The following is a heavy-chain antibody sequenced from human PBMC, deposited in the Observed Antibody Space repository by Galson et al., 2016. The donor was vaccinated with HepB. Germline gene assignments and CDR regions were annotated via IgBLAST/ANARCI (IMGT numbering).Heavy chain of an antibody. V-gene: IGHV1-2*02. CDR1: GYTFTGYY. Sequence: SVKVSCKASGYTFTGYYIQWVRQAPGQGLEWMGWINPHSGDTHSAQKFPGRVTLARDRSISTVYLELRSLTSDDAAIYFCARDGGYCASDSCFTQVDYWGQGTLLTVSS. D-gene: IGHD2-15*01. CDR3: ARDGGYCASDSCFTQVDY. J-gene: IGHJ4*02. CDR2: INPHSGDT.